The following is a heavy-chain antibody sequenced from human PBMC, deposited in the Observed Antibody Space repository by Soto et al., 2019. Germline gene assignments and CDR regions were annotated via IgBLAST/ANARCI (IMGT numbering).Heavy chain of an antibody. CDR3: VHRTTVTSDDY. D-gene: IGHD4-17*01. CDR2: IYGDDDK. Sequence: QVTLKESGPTLVKPTQTLTLTCTFSGFSLTTNRVGGGWIRHPPGKAPSWLAFIYGDDDKRYSTSLWSRLTITKDTSKNQVVLTMTNLDPVDTATYYCVHRTTVTSDDYCGRGTLVTVSS. J-gene: IGHJ4*02. V-gene: IGHV2-5*02. CDR1: GFSLTTNRVG.